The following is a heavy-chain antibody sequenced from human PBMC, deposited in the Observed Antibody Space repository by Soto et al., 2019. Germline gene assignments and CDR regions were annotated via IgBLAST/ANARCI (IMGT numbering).Heavy chain of an antibody. V-gene: IGHV1-46*01. CDR2: INPTEGRT. CDR1: GYPFTSYH. J-gene: IGHJ5*02. Sequence: QVQLVQSGAEVSKPGASLKLSCQTSGYPFTSYHMHWLRQAPGQGLEWMGVINPTEGRTIYSQRFQDRVTMTRDTSTSTVYMELSSLRSEDTATYFCARGREYSFGYNWFDPWGQGTLVTVSS. CDR3: ARGREYSFGYNWFDP. D-gene: IGHD5-12*01.